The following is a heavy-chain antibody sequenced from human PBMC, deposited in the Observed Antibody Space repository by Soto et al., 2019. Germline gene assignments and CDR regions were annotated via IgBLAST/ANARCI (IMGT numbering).Heavy chain of an antibody. CDR1: GFTFSDHY. D-gene: IGHD3-22*01. CDR2: TRNKANSYTT. V-gene: IGHV3-72*01. Sequence: EVQLVESGGGLVQPGGSLRLSCAASGFTFSDHYMDWVRQAPGKGLEWVGRTRNKANSYTTEYAASVKGRFTISRDDSKNALHLQMNSLKPEDTAVYYCARVDDSSGYYYDYWGQGTLVTVSS. CDR3: ARVDDSSGYYYDY. J-gene: IGHJ4*02.